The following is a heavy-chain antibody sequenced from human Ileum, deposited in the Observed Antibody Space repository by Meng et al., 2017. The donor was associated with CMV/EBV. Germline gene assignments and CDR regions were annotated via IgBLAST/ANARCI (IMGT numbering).Heavy chain of an antibody. CDR3: ARNGCSGANCRWYFDL. J-gene: IGHJ2*01. V-gene: IGHV4/OR15-8*02. CDR2: ISQSENT. D-gene: IGHD4/OR15-4a*01. Sequence: SETLSLTCVIFGGSIRSSSWWSWVRQPPGKGLEFIGEISQSENTNYNPSLKSRASISVDKSKNQLSLQLNSVTAADTAVYYCARNGCSGANCRWYFDLWGLGALVTVSS. CDR1: GGSIRSSSW.